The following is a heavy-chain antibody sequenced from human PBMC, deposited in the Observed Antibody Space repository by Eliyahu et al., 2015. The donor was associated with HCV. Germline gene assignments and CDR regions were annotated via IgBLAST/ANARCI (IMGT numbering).Heavy chain of an antibody. D-gene: IGHD6-19*01. CDR2: IHYRGST. Sequence: QVQLQESGPGLVKPSETLSLTCIVSGCSISTYXWSWIRQPPGKGXEWIGYIHYRGSTNHHPSLKSRVTISVDTSKNQFSLKLSSVTAADTAVYYCASGGGGIAVAGTGGWFDPWGQGTLVTVSS. V-gene: IGHV4-59*01. CDR3: ASGGGGIAVAGTGGWFDP. CDR1: GCSISTYX. J-gene: IGHJ5*02.